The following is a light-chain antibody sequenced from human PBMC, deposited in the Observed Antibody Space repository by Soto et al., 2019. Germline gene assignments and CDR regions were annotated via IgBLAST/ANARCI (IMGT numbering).Light chain of an antibody. J-gene: IGKJ2*01. Sequence: EIVLTQSRCTLSLSPGERATLSCRASQSVSSSNLAWYQQKPGQAPRLLIYDASTRATGIPDRFSGSGSGTDFTLSISRLEPEDFAVYYCQQYGISSYTFGQGTKLEIK. CDR3: QQYGISSYT. V-gene: IGKV3-20*01. CDR2: DAS. CDR1: QSVSSSN.